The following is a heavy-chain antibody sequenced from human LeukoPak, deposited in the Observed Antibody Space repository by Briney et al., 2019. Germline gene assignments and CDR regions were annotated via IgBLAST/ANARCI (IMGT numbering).Heavy chain of an antibody. CDR1: GFTFSSYG. V-gene: IGHV3-30*02. CDR2: IRYDGSNK. Sequence: GGSLRLSCAASGFTFSSYGMHWVRQAPGKGLEWVAFIRYDGSNKYYADSVKGRFTISRDNSKNTLYLQMNSLRAEDTAVYYCARDLRFREDFWGQGTLVTVSS. D-gene: IGHD3-10*01. CDR3: ARDLRFREDF. J-gene: IGHJ4*02.